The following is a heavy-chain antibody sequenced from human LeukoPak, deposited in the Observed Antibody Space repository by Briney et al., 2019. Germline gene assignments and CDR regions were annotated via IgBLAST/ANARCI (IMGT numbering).Heavy chain of an antibody. CDR2: IDTSSCDI. Sequence: GGSLRLSCAASGFTFTGYSMNWVRQAPGKGLEWVSSIDTSSCDIFYADSMKGRFTISRDNAKNSVYLQINSLRAEDTAVYFCARDPYGSRVYWGQGTVVTVSS. D-gene: IGHD5/OR15-5a*01. J-gene: IGHJ4*02. V-gene: IGHV3-21*01. CDR3: ARDPYGSRVY. CDR1: GFTFTGYS.